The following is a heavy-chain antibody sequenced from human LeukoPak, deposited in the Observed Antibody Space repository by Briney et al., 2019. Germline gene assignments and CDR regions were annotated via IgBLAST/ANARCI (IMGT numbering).Heavy chain of an antibody. CDR1: GFIFSTYS. CDR2: ISSSDSSI. V-gene: IGHV3-48*04. D-gene: IGHD2-21*02. J-gene: IGHJ6*03. CDR3: VRASHIVVVTGIPQGYYYYMDV. Sequence: ESGGSLRLSCAASGFIFSTYSMNWVRQAPGKGLEWVSDISSSDSSIYYTDSVKGRFTISRDNAKSSLYLQMNSLRAEDTAVYYCVRASHIVVVTGIPQGYYYYMDVWGKGTTVTVSS.